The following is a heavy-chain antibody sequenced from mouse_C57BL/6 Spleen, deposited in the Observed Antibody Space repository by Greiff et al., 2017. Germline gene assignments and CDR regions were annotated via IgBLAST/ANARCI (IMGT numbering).Heavy chain of an antibody. V-gene: IGHV1-64*01. J-gene: IGHJ2*01. CDR2: IHPNSGST. CDR1: GYTFTSYW. Sequence: VQLQQSGAELVKPGASVKLSCKASGYTFTSYWMHWVKQRPGQGLEWIGMIHPNSGSTNYNENFKSKTTLTVDKSSSTAYMQLSSLTSEDSAVYCCTSTTVVEGYWGQGTTLTVSS. D-gene: IGHD1-1*01. CDR3: TSTTVVEGY.